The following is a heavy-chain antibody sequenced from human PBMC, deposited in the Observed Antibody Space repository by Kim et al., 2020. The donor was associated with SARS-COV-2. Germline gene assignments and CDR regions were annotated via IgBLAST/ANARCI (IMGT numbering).Heavy chain of an antibody. CDR2: INHDGSV. D-gene: IGHD3-22*01. CDR3: ARVQGDNSDYYFLNY. CDR1: GGSFNGYY. Sequence: SETLSLTCAVYGGSFNGYYWTWIRQSPGAGLEWIGEINHDGSVNHNPSLKSRLTMSVDTTKSQFSLRLSSVTAADTAVYYCARVQGDNSDYYFLNYWGQGTLVTVSS. J-gene: IGHJ1*01. V-gene: IGHV4-34*01.